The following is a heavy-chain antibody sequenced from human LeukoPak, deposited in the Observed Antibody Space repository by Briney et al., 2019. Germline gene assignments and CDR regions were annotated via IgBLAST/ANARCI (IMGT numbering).Heavy chain of an antibody. CDR1: GGSFSDYY. CDR3: AVPYCSSTSCFPPPGY. CDR2: INHSGST. J-gene: IGHJ4*02. Sequence: PSETLSLTCAVYGGSFSDYYWSWIRQPPGKGLEWIGEINHSGSTNYNPSLKSRVTISVDTSKNQFSLKLSSVTAADTAVYYCAVPYCSSTSCFPPPGYWGQGTLVTVSS. V-gene: IGHV4-34*01. D-gene: IGHD2-2*01.